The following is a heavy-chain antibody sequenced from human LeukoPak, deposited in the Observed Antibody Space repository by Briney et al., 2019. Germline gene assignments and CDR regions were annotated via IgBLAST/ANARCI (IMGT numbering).Heavy chain of an antibody. J-gene: IGHJ4*02. CDR3: AREVRWLPDY. Sequence: PGRSLRLSCAASGLTFSSYAIHWVRQAPGKGLEWVAVISYDGSNKYYADSVEGRFTTSRDNSKNTLYLQMNSLRGEDTAVYYCAREVRWLPDYWGQGTLVTVSS. CDR1: GLTFSSYA. CDR2: ISYDGSNK. D-gene: IGHD5-24*01. V-gene: IGHV3-30-3*01.